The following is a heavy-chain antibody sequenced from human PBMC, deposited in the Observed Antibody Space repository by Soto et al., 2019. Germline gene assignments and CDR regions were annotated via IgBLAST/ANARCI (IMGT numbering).Heavy chain of an antibody. CDR2: INPSIGTT. V-gene: IGHV1-46*03. J-gene: IGHJ4*02. CDR1: GYTFTSQN. CDR3: ISTLGARFDY. Sequence: ASVKVSCKASGYTFTSQNMHWVRQAPGQGLEWMGVINPSIGTTTYAQKFQGRVTMTSDTSTSSVYMEMSSLRSEDTAVYYCISTLGARFDYWGQGTLVTVSS. D-gene: IGHD1-26*01.